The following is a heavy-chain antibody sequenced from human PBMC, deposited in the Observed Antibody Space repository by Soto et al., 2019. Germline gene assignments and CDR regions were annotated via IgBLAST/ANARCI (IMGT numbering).Heavy chain of an antibody. CDR3: AADDMTTFI. D-gene: IGHD1-1*01. J-gene: IGHJ4*02. V-gene: IGHV1-58*01. CDR1: GFTFPSSA. CDR2: IVVGSGNT. Sequence: QMQLVQSGPEVKKPGTSVKVSCKASGFTFPSSAVQWVLQARGQRLEWIGWIVVGSGNTNSAQKFQERVTFTRDMSTSTVYMELSGLISEDTAVYYCAADDMTTFIWGQGTLVTVSS.